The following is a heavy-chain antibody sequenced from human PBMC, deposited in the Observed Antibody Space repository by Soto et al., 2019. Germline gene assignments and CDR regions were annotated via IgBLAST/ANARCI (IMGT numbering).Heavy chain of an antibody. J-gene: IGHJ6*02. D-gene: IGHD4-17*01. CDR2: IYYSGST. V-gene: IGHV4-31*03. CDR1: GGSISSGGYY. Sequence: PSETLSLTCTVSGGSISSGGYYWSWIRQHPGKGLEWIGYIYYSGSTYYNPSLKSRVTISVDKSKNQFSLKLSSVTAADTAVYYCARDERYGDSKNHYYYYGMDVWGQGTTVTVSS. CDR3: ARDERYGDSKNHYYYYGMDV.